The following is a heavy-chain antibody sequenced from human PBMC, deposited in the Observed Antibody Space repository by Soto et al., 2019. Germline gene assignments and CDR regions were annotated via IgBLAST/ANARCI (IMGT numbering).Heavy chain of an antibody. Sequence: QVQLVQSGAEVKKPGSSVKVSCKASGGSFSSYAISWVRQAPGQGLEWMGGIIPIVGTGNYAQNFQGRVPIRTGECTSTAYRELISLRYEGTAMYYCARDLVAAGRPSMDVWGPGTRVNVSS. CDR1: GGSFSSYA. V-gene: IGHV1-69*01. D-gene: IGHD6-13*01. CDR3: ARDLVAAGRPSMDV. J-gene: IGHJ6*02. CDR2: IIPIVGTG.